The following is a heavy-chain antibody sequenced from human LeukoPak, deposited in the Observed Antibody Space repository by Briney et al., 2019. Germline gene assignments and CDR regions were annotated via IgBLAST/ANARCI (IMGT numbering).Heavy chain of an antibody. V-gene: IGHV1-2*02. CDR2: INPNSGGT. CDR1: GYTFTGYY. CDR3: ARGPWIQLWFGGFDY. Sequence: ASVTVSCKASGYTFTGYYMHWVRQAPGQGLEWMGWINPNSGGTNYAQKFQGRVTMTRDTSISTAYMELSRLRSDDTAVYYCARGPWIQLWFGGFDYWGQGTLVTVSS. J-gene: IGHJ4*02. D-gene: IGHD5-18*01.